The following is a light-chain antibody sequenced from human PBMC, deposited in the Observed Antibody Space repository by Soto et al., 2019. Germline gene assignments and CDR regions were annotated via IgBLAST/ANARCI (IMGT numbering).Light chain of an antibody. CDR1: QSISSW. CDR2: KTS. V-gene: IGKV1-5*03. J-gene: IGKJ1*01. Sequence: DIQMTQSPSTLSASVGDRVTITCRASQSISSWLAWYQHKPGKAPKLLIYKTSSLESGVPSRFSGSVSGTEFTLTISSLQPDDFATYYCQKYNSPPWTFGQGTKVEIK. CDR3: QKYNSPPWT.